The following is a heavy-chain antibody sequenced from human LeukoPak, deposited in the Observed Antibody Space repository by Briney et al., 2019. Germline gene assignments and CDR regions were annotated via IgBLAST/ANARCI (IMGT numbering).Heavy chain of an antibody. V-gene: IGHV3-11*01. CDR3: ARGWKQTTS. CDR1: RFTFSDFY. CDR2: ISSSASTI. D-gene: IGHD1-1*01. J-gene: IGHJ5*02. Sequence: GGSLRLSCAASRFTFSDFYMSWIRQAPGRGLEWVSHISSSASTIFYADSVRGRFTISRDNAKNSLFLQLNSLRAEDTAVYYCARGWKQTTSWGRGTLVTVSA.